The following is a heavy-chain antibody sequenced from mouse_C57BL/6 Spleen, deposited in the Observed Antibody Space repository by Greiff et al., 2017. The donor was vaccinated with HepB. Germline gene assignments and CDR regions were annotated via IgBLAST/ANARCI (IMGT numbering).Heavy chain of an antibody. V-gene: IGHV1-81*01. CDR2: IYPRSGNT. CDR3: ARPRDYAMDY. CDR1: GYTFTSYG. J-gene: IGHJ4*01. Sequence: VQLQQSGAELARPGASVKLSCKASGYTFTSYGISWVKQRTGQGLEWIGEIYPRSGNTYYNEKFKGKATLTADKSSSTAYMELRSLTSEASAVYFCARPRDYAMDYWGQGTSVTVSS.